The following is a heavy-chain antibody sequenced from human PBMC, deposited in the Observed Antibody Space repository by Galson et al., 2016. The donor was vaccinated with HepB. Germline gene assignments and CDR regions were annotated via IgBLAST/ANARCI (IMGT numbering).Heavy chain of an antibody. J-gene: IGHJ4*02. CDR2: IHYSGSI. CDR3: ARPRDYGFDN. Sequence: ETLSLTCSVSGGSISSSAYWGWIRQPPGKGLEWIANIHYSGSIDYKSSLKSRVTISLDKFKNQFSLKLSSVTAADTAFYYCARPRDYGFDNRGQGTLVTVYS. V-gene: IGHV4-39*01. D-gene: IGHD4-17*01. CDR1: GGSISSSAY.